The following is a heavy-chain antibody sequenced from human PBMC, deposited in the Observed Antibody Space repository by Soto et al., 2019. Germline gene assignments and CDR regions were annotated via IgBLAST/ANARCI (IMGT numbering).Heavy chain of an antibody. J-gene: IGHJ4*02. V-gene: IGHV1-46*03. CDR3: ARVKSSGYDYLDFDY. CDR2: INPSGGST. CDR1: GYTFTSYY. D-gene: IGHD5-12*01. Sequence: ASVKVSCKASGYTFTSYYMHWVRQAPGQGLEWMGIINPSGGSTSYAQKFQGRVTMTRDTSTSTVYMELSSLRSEDTAVYYCARVKSSGYDYLDFDYWGQGTLVTVSS.